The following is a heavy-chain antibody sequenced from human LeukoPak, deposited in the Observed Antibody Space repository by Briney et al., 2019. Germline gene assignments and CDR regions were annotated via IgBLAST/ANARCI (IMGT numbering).Heavy chain of an antibody. V-gene: IGHV1-69*04. D-gene: IGHD3-10*01. CDR3: ARVYYGSGSYEDY. CDR1: GGPFSSYA. CDR2: SIPILGIA. Sequence: SVTVSCKASGGPFSSYAISWVRQAPGQRPDWLGRSIPILGIANYAQKFQGRVTITADKSTSTAYMELSSLRSEDTAVYYCARVYYGSGSYEDYWGQGTLVTVSS. J-gene: IGHJ4*02.